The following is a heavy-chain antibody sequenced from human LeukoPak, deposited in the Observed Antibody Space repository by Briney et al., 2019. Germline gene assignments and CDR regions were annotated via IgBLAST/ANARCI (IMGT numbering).Heavy chain of an antibody. CDR3: ATYLLYYDFWSGPPRANWFDP. CDR1: GYTFTGYY. J-gene: IGHJ5*02. Sequence: EASVKVSCKASGYTFTGYYMHWVRQAPGKGLEWMGGFDPEDGETIYAQKFQGRVTMTEDTSTDTAYMELSSLRSEDTAVYYCATYLLYYDFWSGPPRANWFDPWGQGTLVTVSS. V-gene: IGHV1-24*01. D-gene: IGHD3-3*01. CDR2: FDPEDGET.